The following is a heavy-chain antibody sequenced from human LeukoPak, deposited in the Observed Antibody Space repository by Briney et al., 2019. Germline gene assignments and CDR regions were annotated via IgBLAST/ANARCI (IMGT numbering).Heavy chain of an antibody. Sequence: SETLSLTCTVSGASIINYYWSWIRQPPGKGLEWIGYIFYTGSTNYNPSLKSRVTISVDASKNQFSLKLSSVTAADTAMYYCARHPSSRPYFDYWAQGALVTVSS. CDR2: IFYTGST. CDR1: GASIINYY. V-gene: IGHV4-59*08. J-gene: IGHJ4*02. CDR3: ARHPSSRPYFDY. D-gene: IGHD2-2*01.